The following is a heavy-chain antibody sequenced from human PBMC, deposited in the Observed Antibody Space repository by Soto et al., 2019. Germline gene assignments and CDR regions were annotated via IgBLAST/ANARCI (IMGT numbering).Heavy chain of an antibody. J-gene: IGHJ6*02. Sequence: QVQLVQSGDEVRKPGSSVKVSCKASGYIFVNYGIAWVRQAPGQGLEWMGWISPYSGNTHYASKVQGRLTMTTDTATSAAYMALGSLTSDDTAGYYFAMLDNYVTPTPQDVWGQGTTVTVSS. V-gene: IGHV1-18*01. CDR2: ISPYSGNT. CDR3: AMLDNYVTPTPQDV. CDR1: GYIFVNYG. D-gene: IGHD3-16*01.